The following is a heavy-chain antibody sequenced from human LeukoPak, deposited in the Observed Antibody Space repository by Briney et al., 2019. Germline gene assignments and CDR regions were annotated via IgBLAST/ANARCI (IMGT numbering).Heavy chain of an antibody. V-gene: IGHV3-7*01. CDR3: ARETSLITMIVVVMAYFDY. D-gene: IGHD3-22*01. CDR1: GFTFSSYW. Sequence: GGSLRLSCAASGFTFSSYWMSWVRQAPGKGLEWVANIKQDGSEKYYVDSVKGRFTISRDNAKNSLYLQMNSLRAEDTAVYYCARETSLITMIVVVMAYFDYWGQGTLVTVSS. J-gene: IGHJ4*02. CDR2: IKQDGSEK.